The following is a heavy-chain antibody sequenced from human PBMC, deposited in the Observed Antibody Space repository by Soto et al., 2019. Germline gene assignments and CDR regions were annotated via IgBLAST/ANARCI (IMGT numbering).Heavy chain of an antibody. CDR3: AKLSCTSSTCYFPGWFDP. Sequence: SETLSLTCTVSGDSIRGGASFWIWIRQPPGKGLEWIANVYYSGSSYYNPSLKSRLTISVDTTKNQFSLQLKSMTAADTAVYYCAKLSCTSSTCYFPGWFDPWGQGTLVTVSS. CDR1: GDSIRGGASF. CDR2: VYYSGSS. V-gene: IGHV4-31*03. D-gene: IGHD2-2*01. J-gene: IGHJ5*02.